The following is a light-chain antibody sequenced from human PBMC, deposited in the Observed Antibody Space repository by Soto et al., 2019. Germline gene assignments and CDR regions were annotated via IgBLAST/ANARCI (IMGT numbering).Light chain of an antibody. J-gene: IGLJ2*01. CDR1: SSGVGSYNL. CDR3: CSYAGSSTFHVV. V-gene: IGLV2-23*03. Sequence: QSVLTQPASVSGSPGQSITISCTGTSSGVGSYNLVSWYQQHPGKAPKLMIYEGSKRPSGVSNRFSGSKSGNTASLTISGLQAEDEADYYCCSYAGSSTFHVVFGGGTKLTVL. CDR2: EGS.